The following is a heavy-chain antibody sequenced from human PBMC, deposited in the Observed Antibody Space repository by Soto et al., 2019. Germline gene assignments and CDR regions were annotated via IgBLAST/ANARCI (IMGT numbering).Heavy chain of an antibody. V-gene: IGHV1-69*01. Sequence: ASLKVSWKASGDSFTGYYRHWVRQAPGQGLEWMGWINPIFGAANYAQKFQGRVTITADESTSTAYMELSSLRSEDTAVYYCARDRVVAGITGTTHPYYYYGMDVWGQGTTVTVSS. J-gene: IGHJ6*02. CDR2: INPIFGAA. CDR3: ARDRVVAGITGTTHPYYYYGMDV. D-gene: IGHD1-7*01. CDR1: GDSFTGYY.